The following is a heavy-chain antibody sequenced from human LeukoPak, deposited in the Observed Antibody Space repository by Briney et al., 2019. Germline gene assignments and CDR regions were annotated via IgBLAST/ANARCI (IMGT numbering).Heavy chain of an antibody. Sequence: GGSLRLSCAASGFTFSRYDMHWVRQAPGKGLEWVGIIWHDGSIKYYGDYVRGRFSISRDISKNTLYLEMNSLRADDTAMYYCAREESGSLDSWGQGTLVTVSS. D-gene: IGHD1-26*01. CDR2: IWHDGSIK. CDR3: AREESGSLDS. V-gene: IGHV3-33*01. CDR1: GFTFSRYD. J-gene: IGHJ4*02.